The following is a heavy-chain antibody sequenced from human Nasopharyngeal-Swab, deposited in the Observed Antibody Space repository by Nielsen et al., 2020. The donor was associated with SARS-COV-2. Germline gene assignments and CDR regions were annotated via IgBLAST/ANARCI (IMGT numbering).Heavy chain of an antibody. CDR2: ISRSSSDI. CDR1: GFIFSSYT. V-gene: IGHV3-21*01. J-gene: IGHJ3*02. D-gene: IGHD2-21*02. CDR3: ARDGYCGGDCYGAFDI. Sequence: GESLKISCDASGFIFSSYTMNWVRRAPGKGLEWVSSISRSSSDIYYRDSLKGRFTVSRDNTKKSLYLQLDSLSAEDTAVYYCARDGYCGGDCYGAFDIWGQGTMVTVSS.